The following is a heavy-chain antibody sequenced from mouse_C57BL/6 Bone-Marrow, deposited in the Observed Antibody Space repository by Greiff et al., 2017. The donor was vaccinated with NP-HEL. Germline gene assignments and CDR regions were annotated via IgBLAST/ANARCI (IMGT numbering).Heavy chain of an antibody. Sequence: QVQLQQPGAELVKPGASVKLSCKASGYTFTSYWLPWVKQRPGRGLEWIGRIDPNSGGTKYNEKITSKATLTVDKPTSTAYMQLSSLTSEDSAVYYCARGLRPSYGDYFDYWGQGTTLTGSS. CDR1: GYTFTSYW. J-gene: IGHJ2*01. D-gene: IGHD1-2*01. V-gene: IGHV1-72*01. CDR3: ARGLRPSYGDYFDY. CDR2: IDPNSGGT.